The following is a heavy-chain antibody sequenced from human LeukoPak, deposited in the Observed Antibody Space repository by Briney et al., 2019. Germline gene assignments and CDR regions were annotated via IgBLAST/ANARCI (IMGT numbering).Heavy chain of an antibody. V-gene: IGHV3-30*18. CDR2: ISYDGRNK. CDR3: AKDRDLYGDFVGCDY. D-gene: IGHD4-17*01. J-gene: IGHJ4*02. CDR1: GFTFSSCG. Sequence: GSLRLSCAASGFTFSSCGIHWVRQAPGKGLEWVAVISYDGRNKHYADSVKGRFTISRDNSKNTTFLQMNTLRAEDTALYYCAKDRDLYGDFVGCDYWGQGTLVTVSS.